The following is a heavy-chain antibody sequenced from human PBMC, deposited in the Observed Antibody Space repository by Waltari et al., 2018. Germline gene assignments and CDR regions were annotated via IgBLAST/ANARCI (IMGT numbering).Heavy chain of an antibody. V-gene: IGHV3-74*01. D-gene: IGHD2-8*01. CDR3: ARVGYCTNGVCYSPFDY. CDR1: GFTFSSYW. Sequence: EVQLVESGGGLVQPGGSLRLSCAASGFTFSSYWMHWVRHAPGKGLGWVERINGDGRRTSYADFVKGRFTISRDNAKNTLYLQMNSLRAEDTAVYYCARVGYCTNGVCYSPFDYWGQGTLLTVSS. J-gene: IGHJ4*02. CDR2: INGDGRRT.